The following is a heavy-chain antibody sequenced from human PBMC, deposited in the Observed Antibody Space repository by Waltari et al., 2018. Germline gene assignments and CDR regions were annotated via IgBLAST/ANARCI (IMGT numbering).Heavy chain of an antibody. CDR2: IKSKTDGGTT. CDR1: GFSFSNAW. J-gene: IGHJ4*02. CDR3: TTLFGDFWSGYFFDY. Sequence: EVQLVESGGDLVRPGGSLSLSCAASGFSFSNAWMSWVRQAPGKGLEWVGRIKSKTDGGTTDYAAPVKGRFTISRDDSENTLYLQMNSLKTEDTAVYYCTTLFGDFWSGYFFDYWGQGTLVTVSS. V-gene: IGHV3-15*01. D-gene: IGHD3-3*01.